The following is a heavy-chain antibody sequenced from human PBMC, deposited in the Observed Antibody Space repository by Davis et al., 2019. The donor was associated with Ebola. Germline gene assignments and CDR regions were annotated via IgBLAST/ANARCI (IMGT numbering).Heavy chain of an antibody. D-gene: IGHD1-26*01. J-gene: IGHJ5*02. V-gene: IGHV3-30-3*01. CDR1: GLTFSSYA. Sequence: GESLKISCAASGLTFSSYAMCWVRQAPGKGLEWVAVISFDGSSESYADSVKGRFTISRDNSKNTLYLQMDSLRPEDTALYYCARGLGGLLNWFDLWGQGTLVTVSS. CDR3: ARGLGGLLNWFDL. CDR2: ISFDGSSE.